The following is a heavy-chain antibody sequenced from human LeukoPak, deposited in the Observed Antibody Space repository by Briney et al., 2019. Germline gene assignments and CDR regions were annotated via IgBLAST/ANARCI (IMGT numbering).Heavy chain of an antibody. CDR1: GFIFDDYA. J-gene: IGHJ4*02. Sequence: PGGSLRLSCAASGFIFDDYAMHWVRQAPGKGLEWVSLISGDGGSTYYADSVKGRFTISRDNSKNSLYLQMNSLRTEDTALYYCAKTPCSGGSCGYFDYWGQGTLVTVSS. CDR2: ISGDGGST. V-gene: IGHV3-43*02. CDR3: AKTPCSGGSCGYFDY. D-gene: IGHD2-15*01.